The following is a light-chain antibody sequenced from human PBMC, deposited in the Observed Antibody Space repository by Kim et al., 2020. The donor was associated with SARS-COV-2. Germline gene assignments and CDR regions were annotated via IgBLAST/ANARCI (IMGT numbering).Light chain of an antibody. CDR1: QSVNSK. CDR2: DAS. V-gene: IGKV3-15*01. Sequence: SPGETATLACRASQSVNSKVAWYQQKPGQAPRLLIYDASTRATGIPARFSGSGSGRDCTLTISSLQSEDLAVYHCQQYDDWPPWTFGQGTKVDIK. CDR3: QQYDDWPPWT. J-gene: IGKJ1*01.